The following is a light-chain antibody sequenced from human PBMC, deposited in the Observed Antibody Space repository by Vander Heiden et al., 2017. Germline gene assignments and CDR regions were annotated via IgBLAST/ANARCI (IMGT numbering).Light chain of an antibody. Sequence: QSALTQPAPVSGSPGQSITLSCNGTSSDVGSYNLVSWYQQQPGKAPKLMIYEGSKRPSGVSNRFSGSKSGNTASLTISGLQAEDEADYYCCSYAGSSTDVVFGGGTKLTVL. J-gene: IGLJ2*01. CDR3: CSYAGSSTDVV. CDR1: SSDVGSYNL. CDR2: EGS. V-gene: IGLV2-23*01.